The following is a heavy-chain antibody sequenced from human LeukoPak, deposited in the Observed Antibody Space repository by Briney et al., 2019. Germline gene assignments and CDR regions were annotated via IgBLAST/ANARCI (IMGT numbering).Heavy chain of an antibody. D-gene: IGHD2-2*01. CDR2: INHSGST. CDR3: ARGESPGGNVVVPAAYNWFDP. Sequence: KPSETLSLTCAVYGGSFSGYYWSWIRQPPGKGLEWIGEINHSGSTNYNPSLKSRVTISVDTSKNQFSLKLSSVTAADTAVYYCARGESPGGNVVVPAAYNWFDPWGQGTLVTVSS. J-gene: IGHJ5*02. V-gene: IGHV4-34*01. CDR1: GGSFSGYY.